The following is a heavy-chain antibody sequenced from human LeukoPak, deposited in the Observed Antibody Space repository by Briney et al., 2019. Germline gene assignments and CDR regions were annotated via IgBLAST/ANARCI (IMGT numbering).Heavy chain of an antibody. CDR2: IYYSGST. CDR3: ARDGGGSARYYYYYYGMDV. V-gene: IGHV4-59*01. Sequence: PSETLSLTCTVSGGSISSYYWSWIRQPPGKGLEWIGYIYYSGSTNYNPSLKSRVTISVDTSKNQFSLKLSSVTAADTAVYYCARDGGGSARYYYYYYGMDVWGQGTTVTVSS. CDR1: GGSISSYY. D-gene: IGHD3-10*01. J-gene: IGHJ6*02.